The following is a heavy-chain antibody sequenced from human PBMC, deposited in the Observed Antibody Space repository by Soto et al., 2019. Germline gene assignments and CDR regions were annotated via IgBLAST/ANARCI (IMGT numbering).Heavy chain of an antibody. J-gene: IGHJ5*02. CDR1: RYTFTSYD. CDR3: AREFCSGGSWGWFDP. CDR2: INPSGGST. Sequence: ASVKVSCKASRYTFTSYDMHGVRQAPGKGLEWMGIINPSGGSTSYAQKFQGRVTMTRDTSTSTVYMELSSLRSEDTAVYYCAREFCSGGSWGWFDPWGQGTLVTVSS. V-gene: IGHV1-46*01. D-gene: IGHD2-15*01.